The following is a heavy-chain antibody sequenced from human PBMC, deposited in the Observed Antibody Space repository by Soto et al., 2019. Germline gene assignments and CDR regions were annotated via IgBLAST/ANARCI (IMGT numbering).Heavy chain of an antibody. D-gene: IGHD3-16*01. CDR1: GFIFTSYG. CDR3: ARGGAGYYYGMDV. V-gene: IGHV3-33*01. Sequence: GGSLRLSCAASGFIFTSYGMNWVRQAPGKGLEWVAIIWYDGTNKYYADSVKGRFTISRDNSKNTLYLQMNSLRVEDTAVYYCARGGAGYYYGMDVWGQGTTVTVSS. CDR2: IWYDGTNK. J-gene: IGHJ6*02.